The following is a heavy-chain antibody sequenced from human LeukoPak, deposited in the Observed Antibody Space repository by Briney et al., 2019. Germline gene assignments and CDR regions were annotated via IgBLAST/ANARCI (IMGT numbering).Heavy chain of an antibody. CDR2: IYPGDSDT. D-gene: IGHD3-9*01. CDR3: ARQGGYFDWLLFFDY. CDR1: GYSFTNYW. J-gene: IGHJ4*02. V-gene: IGHV5-51*01. Sequence: GESLKISCKGSGYSFTNYWIGWVRQMPGKGLEGMGIIYPGDSDTRYSPSFQGQVTISADKSISTAYLQWSSLKASDTAMYYCARQGGYFDWLLFFDYWGQGTLVTVSS.